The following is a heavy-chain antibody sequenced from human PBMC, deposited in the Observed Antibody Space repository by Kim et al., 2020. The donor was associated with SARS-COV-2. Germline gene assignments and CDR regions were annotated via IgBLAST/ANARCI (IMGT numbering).Heavy chain of an antibody. V-gene: IGHV1-18*01. CDR2: NT. CDR3: ARVYSGRFDY. D-gene: IGHD1-26*01. J-gene: IGHJ4*02. Sequence: NTNYAQNLQGRVTMTTDTSTSTAYMELRSLRSDDTAMYYCARVYSGRFDYWGQGTLVTVSS.